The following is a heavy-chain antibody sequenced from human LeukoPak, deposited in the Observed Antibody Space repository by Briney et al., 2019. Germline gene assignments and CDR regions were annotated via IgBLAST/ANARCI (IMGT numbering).Heavy chain of an antibody. D-gene: IGHD1-26*01. CDR3: ARQPYGNPFDP. CDR2: IYTSGST. CDR1: GGSISSYY. J-gene: IGHJ5*02. V-gene: IGHV4-4*09. Sequence: SSETLSLTCTVSGGSISSYYWSWIRQPPGKGLEWIGYIYTSGSTNYNPSLKSRVTISVDTSKNQFSLKLSSVTAADTAVYYCARQPYGNPFDPWGQGTLVTVSS.